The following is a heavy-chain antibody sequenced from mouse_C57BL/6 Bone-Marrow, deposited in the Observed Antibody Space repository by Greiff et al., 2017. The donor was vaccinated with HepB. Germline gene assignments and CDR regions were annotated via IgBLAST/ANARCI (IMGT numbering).Heavy chain of an antibody. Sequence: QVQLQQSGAELVRPGASVTLSCKASGYTFTDYEMHWVKQTPVHGLEWIGAIDPETGGTAYNQKFKGKAILTADKSSSTAYMELRSLTSEDSAVYNCTPYYYGSSYGFAYWGQGTLVTVSA. J-gene: IGHJ3*01. D-gene: IGHD1-1*01. V-gene: IGHV1-15*01. CDR3: TPYYYGSSYGFAY. CDR1: GYTFTDYE. CDR2: IDPETGGT.